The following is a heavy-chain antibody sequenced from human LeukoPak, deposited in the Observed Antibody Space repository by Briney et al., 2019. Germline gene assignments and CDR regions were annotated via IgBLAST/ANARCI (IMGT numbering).Heavy chain of an antibody. CDR1: GFTFDDYA. CDR3: AKVGYSNYFDY. V-gene: IGHV3-43*02. D-gene: IGHD4-11*01. Sequence: GGSLRLSSAASGFTFDDYAMHGLRQAPGKGLEWVSLISGDGGSTYYADSVKGRFTISRDNSKNSLYLQMNSLRTEDTALYYCAKVGYSNYFDYWGQGTLVTVSS. CDR2: ISGDGGST. J-gene: IGHJ4*02.